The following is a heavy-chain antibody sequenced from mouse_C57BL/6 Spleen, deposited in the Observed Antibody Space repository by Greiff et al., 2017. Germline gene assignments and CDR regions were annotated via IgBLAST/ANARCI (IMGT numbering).Heavy chain of an antibody. Sequence: EVNVVESGGGLVKPGGSLKLSCAASGFTFSSYAMSWVRQTPGKRLEWVATISDGGSYTYYPDNVKGRFTISRDNAKNNLYLQMSHLKTEETAMDYCARDGYSNYGNAYWGQGTLVTVSA. D-gene: IGHD2-5*01. CDR3: ARDGYSNYGNAY. CDR2: ISDGGSYT. J-gene: IGHJ3*01. V-gene: IGHV5-4*01. CDR1: GFTFSSYA.